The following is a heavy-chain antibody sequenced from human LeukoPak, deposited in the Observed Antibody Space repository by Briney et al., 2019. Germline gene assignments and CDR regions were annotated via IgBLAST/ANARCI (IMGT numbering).Heavy chain of an antibody. V-gene: IGHV1-2*02. Sequence: ASVKVSCKASGYXFTDYFIHWVRQAPGQGLEWMGWINPSSGATEYAQKFQGRVTMTRDTSISTAYMELSRLTSDDTAVCYCARLTGDNYFDSWGQGTLVTVSS. J-gene: IGHJ4*02. CDR3: ARLTGDNYFDS. CDR1: GYXFTDYF. CDR2: INPSSGAT. D-gene: IGHD3-9*01.